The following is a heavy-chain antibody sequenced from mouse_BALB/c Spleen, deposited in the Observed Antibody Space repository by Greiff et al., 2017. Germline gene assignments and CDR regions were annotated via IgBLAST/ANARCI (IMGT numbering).Heavy chain of an antibody. D-gene: IGHD1-1*01. CDR1: GYTFTDYA. CDR2: ISTYYGDA. J-gene: IGHJ4*01. Sequence: QVQLQQSGAELVRPGVSVKISCKGSGYTFTDYAMHWVKQSHAKSLEWIGVISTYYGDASYNQKFKGKATMTVDKSSSTAYMELARLTSEDSAIYYCARPFCDYGSSSYAMDYWGQGTSVTVSS. CDR3: ARPFCDYGSSSYAMDY. V-gene: IGHV1S137*01.